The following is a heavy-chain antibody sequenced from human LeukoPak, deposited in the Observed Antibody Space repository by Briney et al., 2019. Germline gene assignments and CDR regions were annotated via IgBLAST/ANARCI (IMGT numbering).Heavy chain of an antibody. Sequence: ASVKVSCKASGLTFTAYYMHWMRQAPGQGPEYMGLFNPKSGGTDYAQKFQGRVTMTRDTSISTAYLELSNLRSDDTAMYYCARGIYGGNSPLVDLWGQGTLITVSS. CDR2: FNPKSGGT. CDR1: GLTFTAYY. J-gene: IGHJ5*02. D-gene: IGHD6-13*01. V-gene: IGHV1-2*02. CDR3: ARGIYGGNSPLVDL.